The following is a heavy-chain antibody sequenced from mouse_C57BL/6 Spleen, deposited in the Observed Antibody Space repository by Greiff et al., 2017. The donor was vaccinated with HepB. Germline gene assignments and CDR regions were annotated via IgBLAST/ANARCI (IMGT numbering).Heavy chain of an antibody. CDR3: ARGDSSWYFDV. V-gene: IGHV1-52*01. D-gene: IGHD1-1*01. CDR1: GYTFTSYW. J-gene: IGHJ1*03. CDR2: IDPSDSET. Sequence: QVQLQQPGAELVRPGSSVKLSCKASGYTFTSYWMHWVKQRPIQGLEWIGNIDPSDSETHYNQKFKDKATLTVAKSSSTAYMQLSSLTSEDSAVYYCARGDSSWYFDVWGTGTTVTVSS.